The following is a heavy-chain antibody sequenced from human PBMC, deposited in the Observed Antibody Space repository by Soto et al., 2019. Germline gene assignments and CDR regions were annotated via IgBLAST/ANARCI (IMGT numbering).Heavy chain of an antibody. D-gene: IGHD1-26*01. Sequence: ASVKVSCKASGYTFTSYGISWVRQAPGQGLEWMGWISAYNGNTNYAQKLQGRVTMTTDTSTSTAYMELRRLRSDDTAVYFCARATSTGYFEYWGQGTLVTVSS. J-gene: IGHJ4*02. CDR2: ISAYNGNT. V-gene: IGHV1-18*01. CDR1: GYTFTSYG. CDR3: ARATSTGYFEY.